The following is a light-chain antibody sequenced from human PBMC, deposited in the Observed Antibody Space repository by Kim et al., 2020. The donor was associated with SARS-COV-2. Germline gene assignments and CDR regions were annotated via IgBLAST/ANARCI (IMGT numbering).Light chain of an antibody. CDR1: QDISYY. Sequence: SVTITCRASQDISYYLAWFQLKPGKAPKLLIYATTALQPGVPSRFSGSGSGTDFTLTVTSLQPEDVATYYCQKCDSAPWTFGQGTKVDIK. CDR2: ATT. V-gene: IGKV1-27*01. CDR3: QKCDSAPWT. J-gene: IGKJ1*01.